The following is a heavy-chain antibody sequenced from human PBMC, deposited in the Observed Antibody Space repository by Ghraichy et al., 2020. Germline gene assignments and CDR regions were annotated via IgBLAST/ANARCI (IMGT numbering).Heavy chain of an antibody. V-gene: IGHV3-15*01. CDR2: IKSKVDSETT. CDR1: GFIFSDAW. CDR3: TTDPSEWKLLGH. D-gene: IGHD5-24*01. J-gene: IGHJ5*02. Sequence: GGSLRLSCAASGFIFSDAWMSWVRQAPGKGLEWVGRIKSKVDSETTDYAAPVKGRFTISRDDSRQMLYLQLNGLRTEDTAIYYCTTDPSEWKLLGHWGQGTLVTVSA.